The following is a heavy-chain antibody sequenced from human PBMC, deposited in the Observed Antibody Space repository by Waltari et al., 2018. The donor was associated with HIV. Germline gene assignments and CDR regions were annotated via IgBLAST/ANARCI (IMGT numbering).Heavy chain of an antibody. V-gene: IGHV4-61*02. CDR2: IYISGSA. CDR3: ARGLDILTGYYHWFSDL. D-gene: IGHD3-9*01. CDR1: GGSITIGSYS. Sequence: QVQLQESGQGLVKPSQTLSLTCTVSGGSITIGSYSWIWIRQPAGKGLEWIGRIYISGSANYNPSLRSRVTMSLDTSKNQFSLKLTSVTAADTAVYYCARGLDILTGYYHWFSDLWGRGTLVTVSS. J-gene: IGHJ2*01.